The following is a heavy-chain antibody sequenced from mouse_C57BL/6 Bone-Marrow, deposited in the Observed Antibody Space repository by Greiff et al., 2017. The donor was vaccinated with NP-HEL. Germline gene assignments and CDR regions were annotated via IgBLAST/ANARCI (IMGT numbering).Heavy chain of an antibody. CDR1: GYTFTSYW. D-gene: IGHD2-4*01. CDR3: AVYYDYGGDY. Sequence: QVQLQQPGAELVKPGASVKLSCKASGYTFTSYWMQWVKQRPGQGLEWIGEIDPSDSYTNYTQKFKGKATLTVDTSSSTASTQHSDLTSEDSAVYYCAVYYDYGGDYWGQGTTLTVSS. CDR2: IDPSDSYT. J-gene: IGHJ2*01. V-gene: IGHV1-50*01.